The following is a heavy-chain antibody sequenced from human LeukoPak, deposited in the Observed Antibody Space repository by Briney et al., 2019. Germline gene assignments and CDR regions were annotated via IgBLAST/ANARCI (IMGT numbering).Heavy chain of an antibody. J-gene: IGHJ4*02. D-gene: IGHD3-10*01. CDR2: IYYSGST. Sequence: SETLSLTCTVSGGSISSSSYYWGWIRQPPGKGLEWIGSIYYSGSTYYNPSLKSRVTISVDTSKNQFSLKMSSVTAADTAVYYCARGYGPGNPRGFDYWGQGTLVTVSS. CDR3: ARGYGPGNPRGFDY. CDR1: GGSISSSSYY. V-gene: IGHV4-39*07.